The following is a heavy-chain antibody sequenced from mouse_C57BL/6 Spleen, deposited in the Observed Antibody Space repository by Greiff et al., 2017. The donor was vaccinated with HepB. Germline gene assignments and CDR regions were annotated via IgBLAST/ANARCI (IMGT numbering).Heavy chain of an antibody. CDR2: IDPSDSET. V-gene: IGHV1-52*01. J-gene: IGHJ4*01. Sequence: QVQLQQPGAELVRPGSSVKLSCKASGYTFTSYWMHWVKQRPIQGLEWIGNIDPSDSETHYNQKFKDKATLTVDKSSSTAYMQLSSLTSEDSAVYYCARGSNSYYYAMDYWGQGTSVTVSS. CDR3: ARGSNSYYYAMDY. D-gene: IGHD2-5*01. CDR1: GYTFTSYW.